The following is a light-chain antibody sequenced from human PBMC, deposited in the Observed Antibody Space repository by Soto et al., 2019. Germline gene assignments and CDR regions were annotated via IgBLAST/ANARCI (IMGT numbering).Light chain of an antibody. Sequence: QSVLTQPASVTVSPGQSINISCTGTNSDVGSYNLVSWNQQHPGKAPKVIIYEVSERPSGVSDRFSGSKSGNTASLMISWLQAEDEADYYCCSYAGSITQSYVFGSGTKVTVL. V-gene: IGLV2-23*02. CDR3: CSYAGSITQSYV. CDR2: EVS. CDR1: NSDVGSYNL. J-gene: IGLJ1*01.